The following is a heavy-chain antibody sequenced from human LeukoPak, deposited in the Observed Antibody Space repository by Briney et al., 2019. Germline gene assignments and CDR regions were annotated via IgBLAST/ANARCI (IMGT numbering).Heavy chain of an antibody. CDR3: TRTRWATGTITDY. CDR1: GFTFSSYS. J-gene: IGHJ4*02. D-gene: IGHD1-1*01. V-gene: IGHV3-49*04. CDR2: ITSKAYSETT. Sequence: GGSLRLSCAASGFTFSSYSMNWVRQAPGKGLEWVGFITSKAYSETTKYAASVKGRFTISRDDSNNIAYLQMNSLKTEDTALYFCTRTRWATGTITDYWGQGTLVTVSS.